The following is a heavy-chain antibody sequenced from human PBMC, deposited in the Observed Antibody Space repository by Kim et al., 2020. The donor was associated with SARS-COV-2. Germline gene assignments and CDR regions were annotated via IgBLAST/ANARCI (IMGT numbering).Heavy chain of an antibody. CDR3: ARTCSSTSCYSPY. J-gene: IGHJ4*02. CDR2: NT. V-gene: IGHV1-18*01. Sequence: NTNYAQKFQGRVTMTTDTSTSTVYMGLRSLRSDDTAVFYCARTCSSTSCYSPYWGQGTLVTVSS. D-gene: IGHD2-2*02.